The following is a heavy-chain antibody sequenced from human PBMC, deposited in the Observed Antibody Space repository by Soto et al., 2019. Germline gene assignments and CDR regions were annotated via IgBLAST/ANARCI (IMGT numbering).Heavy chain of an antibody. CDR3: AKRPRALLTFDY. D-gene: IGHD1-26*01. V-gene: IGHV3-23*04. CDR2: ISDSGGTS. CDR1: GFIFSNYV. J-gene: IGHJ4*02. Sequence: EVQLVDSGGGLVQPGGSLRPSCAASGFIFSNYVMSWVRQAPGKGLEWVSSISDSGGTSYYADSVKGRFTISRDKSKNTLYLQMNSLRAEDTAIYYCAKRPRALLTFDYWGQGTLVTVSS.